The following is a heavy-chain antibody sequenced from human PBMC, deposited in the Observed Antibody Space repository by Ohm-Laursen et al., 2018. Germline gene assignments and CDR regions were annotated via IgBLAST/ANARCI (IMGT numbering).Heavy chain of an antibody. V-gene: IGHV4-4*07. CDR2: IYTGEGT. D-gene: IGHD3-10*01. Sequence: SQTLSLTCTVSGGSISSYYWSWIRQPAGKGLEWIGHIYTGEGTNYNPSLKSRVTMSGDTSKNQFSLKLSSVTAAGTAVYFCARVGGIPLGAFDIWGQGTMVTVSS. CDR1: GGSISSYY. J-gene: IGHJ3*02. CDR3: ARVGGIPLGAFDI.